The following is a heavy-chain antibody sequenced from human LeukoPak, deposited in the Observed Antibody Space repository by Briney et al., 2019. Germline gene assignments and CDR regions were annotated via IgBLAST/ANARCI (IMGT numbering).Heavy chain of an antibody. D-gene: IGHD6-13*01. J-gene: IGHJ3*02. CDR3: ARDRDRQQLVLGAFDI. V-gene: IGHV3-11*04. CDR1: GFTFSDYY. Sequence: KPGGSLRLSCAASGFTFSDYYMSWIRQAPGKGLEWVSYISSSGSTIYYADSVKGRFTISRDNAKNSLYLQMNSLRAEDTAVYYCARDRDRQQLVLGAFDIWGQGTMVTVSS. CDR2: ISSSGSTI.